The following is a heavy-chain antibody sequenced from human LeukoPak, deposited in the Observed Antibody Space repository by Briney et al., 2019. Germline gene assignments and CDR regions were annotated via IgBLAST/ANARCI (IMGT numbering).Heavy chain of an antibody. J-gene: IGHJ4*02. CDR3: ARDLPTGYYISSGYYEYFLDY. V-gene: IGHV3-11*06. D-gene: IGHD3-22*01. CDR2: ISSSSSYT. CDR1: GFTFSDYY. Sequence: PGGSLRLSCAASGFTFSDYYMSWIRQAPGKGLEWVSYISSSSSYTNYADSVKGRFTISRDNAKNSLFLQMNSLRAEDTAVYYCARDLPTGYYISSGYYEYFLDYWGQGTLVTVSS.